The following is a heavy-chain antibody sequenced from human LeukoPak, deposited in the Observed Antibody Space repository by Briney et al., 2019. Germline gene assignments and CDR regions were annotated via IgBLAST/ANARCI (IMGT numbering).Heavy chain of an antibody. CDR1: GYTFTGYY. Sequence: ASVKVSCKASGYTFTGYYMHWVRQAPGQGLEWMGWINPNSGGTNYAQKFQGRVTMTRDTSISTAYMELSRLRSDDTAVYYCARERSQLWLPLGYFDYWGQGTLVTVSS. V-gene: IGHV1-2*02. D-gene: IGHD6-19*01. J-gene: IGHJ4*02. CDR3: ARERSQLWLPLGYFDY. CDR2: INPNSGGT.